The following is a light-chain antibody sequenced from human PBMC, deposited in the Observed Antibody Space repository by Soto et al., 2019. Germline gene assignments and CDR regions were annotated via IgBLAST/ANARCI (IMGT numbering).Light chain of an antibody. V-gene: IGKV4-1*01. Sequence: DIVMTQSPDSLAVSLGERATINCKSSQSVLYSSNNKNYLAWYQQKPGQPPKLLIYWASIRESRVPDRFSGSGSGTDFPLTINNLQAEDVAVYYCQQYYSPWTFGQGTKVEIK. CDR3: QQYYSPWT. CDR1: QSVLYSSNNKNY. J-gene: IGKJ1*01. CDR2: WAS.